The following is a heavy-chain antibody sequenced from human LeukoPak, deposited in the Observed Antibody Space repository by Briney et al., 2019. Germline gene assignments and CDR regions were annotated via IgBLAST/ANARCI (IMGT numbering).Heavy chain of an antibody. V-gene: IGHV1-69*13. CDR2: IIPIFGTA. D-gene: IGHD4-17*01. CDR3: ARVDNDYGDNY. Sequence: GASVKVSCKASGGTFSSYAISWVRQAPGQGLEWMGGIIPIFGTANYAQKFQGRVTITADESTGTAYMELSSLRSEDTAVYYCARVDNDYGDNYWGQGTLVTVSS. J-gene: IGHJ4*02. CDR1: GGTFSSYA.